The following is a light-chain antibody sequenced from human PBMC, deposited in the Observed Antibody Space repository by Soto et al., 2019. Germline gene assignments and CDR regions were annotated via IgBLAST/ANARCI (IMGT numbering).Light chain of an antibody. CDR3: QSYDSSRYV. Sequence: QPVLTQPPSVSGAPGQRVTISCTGSSSNIGAGYDVHWYQQLPGTAPKLLIYGNSNRPSGVPDRFSGSKSGTSASLAITGLQAEDEADYYCQSYDSSRYVFGTGTKVTVL. V-gene: IGLV1-40*01. CDR1: SSNIGAGYD. CDR2: GNS. J-gene: IGLJ1*01.